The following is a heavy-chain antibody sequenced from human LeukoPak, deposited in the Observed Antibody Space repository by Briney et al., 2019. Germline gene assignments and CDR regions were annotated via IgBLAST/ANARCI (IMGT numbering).Heavy chain of an antibody. D-gene: IGHD6-19*01. CDR3: ARARSGWEGGCFDH. J-gene: IGHJ4*02. CDR1: GGSISGYY. Sequence: SETLSLTCSVSGGSISGYYWSWIRQPPGKALEWIGYMYDSGSPRYNPSLKSRVTMSQDTSKKQFSLKLSSVTAADTAVYYCARARSGWEGGCFDHWGQGNLVTVSS. CDR2: MYDSGSP. V-gene: IGHV4-59*01.